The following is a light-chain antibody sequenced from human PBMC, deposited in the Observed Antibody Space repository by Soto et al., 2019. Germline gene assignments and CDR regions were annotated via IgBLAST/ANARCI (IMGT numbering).Light chain of an antibody. J-gene: IGKJ4*01. CDR2: DSS. Sequence: EIVLTQSPATLSLSPGDRATLSCRASQSVSSYLAWYQQKPGQAPRLLIYDSSNRATGIPARFSGSGSGTDFTLTISSPESEDFAVYYCQQRSNWPQLTFGGGTKVEI. CDR3: QQRSNWPQLT. V-gene: IGKV3-11*01. CDR1: QSVSSY.